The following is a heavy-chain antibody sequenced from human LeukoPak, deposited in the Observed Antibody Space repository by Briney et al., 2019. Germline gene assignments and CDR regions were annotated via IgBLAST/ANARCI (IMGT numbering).Heavy chain of an antibody. CDR3: ARRYFDWLEFYYYGMDV. D-gene: IGHD3-9*01. V-gene: IGHV3-21*01. J-gene: IGHJ6*02. CDR2: IGSSSSYI. CDR1: GFTFSSYS. Sequence: GGSLRLSCAASGFTFSSYSMNWVRQAPGKGLEWVSSIGSSSSYIYYADSVKGRFTISRDNAKNSLYLQMNSLRAEDTAVYYCARRYFDWLEFYYYGMDVWGQGTTVTVSS.